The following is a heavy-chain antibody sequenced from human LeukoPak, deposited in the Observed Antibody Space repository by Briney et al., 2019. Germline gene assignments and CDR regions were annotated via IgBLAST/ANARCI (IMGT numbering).Heavy chain of an antibody. J-gene: IGHJ3*01. V-gene: IGHV3-43*01. CDR1: GFTTDEYT. D-gene: IGHD3/OR15-3a*01. CDR3: AKDTGTVTEALHF. Sequence: GVYLRLTCAASGFTTDEYTMHWVRQAQGIELEWVSLISRDGGSTYYADSVKGRFTISRDNSKNSLYLQMNSLRSEDTALYYCAKDTGTVTEALHFWGQGTTVTVSS. CDR2: ISRDGGST.